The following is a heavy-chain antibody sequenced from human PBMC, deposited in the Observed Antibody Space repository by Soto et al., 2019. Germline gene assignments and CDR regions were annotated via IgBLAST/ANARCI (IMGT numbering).Heavy chain of an antibody. Sequence: SETLSLTCTVSGGSISSGGYYWSWIRQHPGKGLEWIGYIYYSGSTYYNPSLKSRVTISVDTSKNQFSLKLSSVTAADTAVYYCARAAVVLAATQGGFDYWGQGTLVTVAS. CDR3: ARAAVVLAATQGGFDY. D-gene: IGHD2-15*01. CDR1: GGSISSGGYY. J-gene: IGHJ4*02. V-gene: IGHV4-31*03. CDR2: IYYSGST.